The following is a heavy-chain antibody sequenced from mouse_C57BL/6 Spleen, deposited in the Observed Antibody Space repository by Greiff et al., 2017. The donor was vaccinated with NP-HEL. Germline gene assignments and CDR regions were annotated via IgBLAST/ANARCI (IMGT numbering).Heavy chain of an antibody. D-gene: IGHD1-1*01. Sequence: QVQLQQPGAELVMPGASVKLSCKASGYTFTSYWMHWVKQRPGQGLEWIGEIDPSDSYTNYNQKFKGKSTLTVDKSSSTAYMQLSSLTSEDSAVYYCARDPHYYYGSSYVQNYFDYWGQGTTLTVSS. CDR2: IDPSDSYT. CDR3: ARDPHYYYGSSYVQNYFDY. V-gene: IGHV1-69*01. J-gene: IGHJ2*01. CDR1: GYTFTSYW.